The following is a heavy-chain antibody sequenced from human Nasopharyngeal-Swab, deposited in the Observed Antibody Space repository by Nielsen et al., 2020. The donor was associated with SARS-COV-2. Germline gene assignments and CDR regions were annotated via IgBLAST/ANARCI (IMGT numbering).Heavy chain of an antibody. J-gene: IGHJ6*02. D-gene: IGHD2-2*01. CDR3: TTPDLIVVVPADTYGMDV. V-gene: IGHV3-15*01. Sequence: GESLKISCAASGFTFSNAWMSWVRQAPGKGLEWVGRIKSKTDGGTTDYAAPVKGRFTISRDDSKNTLYLQMNSLKTEDTVVYYCTTPDLIVVVPADTYGMDVWGQGTTVTVSS. CDR2: IKSKTDGGTT. CDR1: GFTFSNAW.